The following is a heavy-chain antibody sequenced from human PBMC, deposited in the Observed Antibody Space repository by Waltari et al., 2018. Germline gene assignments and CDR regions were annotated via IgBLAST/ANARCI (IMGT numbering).Heavy chain of an antibody. J-gene: IGHJ4*02. CDR2: IYYSGST. D-gene: IGHD2-15*01. CDR1: GGSISSYY. CDR3: ARTGKVVAFDY. V-gene: IGHV4-59*01. Sequence: QVQLQESGPGLVKPSETLSLTCTVSGGSISSYYWSWIRQPPGKGLEWIGYIYYSGSTNYHPSLKSRVTISVDTSKNQFSLKLSSVTAADTAVYYCARTGKVVAFDYWGQGTLVTVSS.